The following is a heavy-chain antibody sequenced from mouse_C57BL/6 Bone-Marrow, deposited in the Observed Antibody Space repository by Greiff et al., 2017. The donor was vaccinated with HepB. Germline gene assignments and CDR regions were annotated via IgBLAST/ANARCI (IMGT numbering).Heavy chain of an antibody. D-gene: IGHD2-5*01. CDR2: IDPAIGNT. Sequence: VQLQQSVAELVRPGASVKLSCTASGFNIKNTYMHWVKQRPEQGLEWIGRIDPAIGNTKYAPKFQGKATITADTSSNTAYLQLSSLTSADTAIYYCARKSNYGGNYFDYWGQGTTLTVSS. CDR1: GFNIKNTY. CDR3: ARKSNYGGNYFDY. V-gene: IGHV14-3*01. J-gene: IGHJ2*01.